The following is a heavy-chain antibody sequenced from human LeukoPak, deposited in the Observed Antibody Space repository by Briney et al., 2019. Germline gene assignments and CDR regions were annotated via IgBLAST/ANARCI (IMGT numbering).Heavy chain of an antibody. V-gene: IGHV3-33*01. CDR3: ARERAPFDGFDI. CDR2: LWANGRNN. Sequence: GGSLRLSCAASGFSFSCCGMHWVRQAPGKGLDWVAVLWANGRNNYYADSVEGRFTISRDSSKNTLYLQMTSLRADDAAIYYCARERAPFDGFDIWGRGTVVTVSS. J-gene: IGHJ3*02. D-gene: IGHD4/OR15-4a*01. CDR1: GFSFSCCG.